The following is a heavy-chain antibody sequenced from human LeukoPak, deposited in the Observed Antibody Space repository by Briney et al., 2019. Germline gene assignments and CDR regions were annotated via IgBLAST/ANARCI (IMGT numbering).Heavy chain of an antibody. J-gene: IGHJ5*02. CDR3: ARAIHFDWLLYPWFDH. CDR1: GYTFTSYG. Sequence: GASVKVSCTASGYTFTSYGISWVRQAPGQGLEWMGWISAYNGNTNYAQKLQGRVTMTTDTSTSTAYMELRSLRSDDTAVYYCARAIHFDWLLYPWFDHWGQGTLVTVSS. V-gene: IGHV1-18*04. CDR2: ISAYNGNT. D-gene: IGHD3-9*01.